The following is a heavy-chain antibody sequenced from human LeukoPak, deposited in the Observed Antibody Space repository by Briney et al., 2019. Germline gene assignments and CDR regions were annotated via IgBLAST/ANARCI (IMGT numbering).Heavy chain of an antibody. CDR1: GFTVSSNY. D-gene: IGHD1-26*01. Sequence: PGGSLRLSCAASGFTVSSNYMSRVRQAPGKGLEWVSVVYSGGSTFYADSVKGRFTISRDNSKNTLYLQVNSLRVEDTAVYYCAREGRGSYYFDYWGQGTLVTVSS. J-gene: IGHJ4*02. CDR2: VYSGGST. V-gene: IGHV3-66*01. CDR3: AREGRGSYYFDY.